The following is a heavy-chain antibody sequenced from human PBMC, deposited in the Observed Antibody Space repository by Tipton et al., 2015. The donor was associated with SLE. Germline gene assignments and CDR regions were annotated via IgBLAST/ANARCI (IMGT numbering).Heavy chain of an antibody. CDR3: ASNSMILTRDAFDI. D-gene: IGHD4/OR15-4a*01. Sequence: TLSLTCTVSGGSISSYYWSWIRQPPGKGLEWIGYIYYSGSTYYNPSLKSRVTISEDTSKNQFSLKLSSVTAADTAVYYCASNSMILTRDAFDIWGQGTMVTVSS. V-gene: IGHV4-59*06. CDR2: IYYSGST. J-gene: IGHJ3*02. CDR1: GGSISSYY.